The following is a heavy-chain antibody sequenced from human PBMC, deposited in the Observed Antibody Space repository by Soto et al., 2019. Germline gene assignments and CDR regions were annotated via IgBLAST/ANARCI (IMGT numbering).Heavy chain of an antibody. CDR1: GDSVSSNSAA. CDR3: ARDGGRDVVEPAALYGMDV. Sequence: SQTLSLTCAISGDSVSSNSAAWNWIRQSPSRGLEWLGRTYYRSKWYNDYAVSVKSRITINPDTSKNQFSLQLNSVTPEDTAVYYCARDGGRDVVEPAALYGMDVWGQGTTVTVPS. D-gene: IGHD2-2*01. V-gene: IGHV6-1*01. J-gene: IGHJ6*02. CDR2: TYYRSKWYN.